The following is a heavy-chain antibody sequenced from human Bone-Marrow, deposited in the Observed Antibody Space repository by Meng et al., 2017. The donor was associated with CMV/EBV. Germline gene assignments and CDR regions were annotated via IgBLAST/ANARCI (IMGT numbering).Heavy chain of an antibody. CDR2: ISSSGSMK. CDR3: ARDGVGYGAYWYFDY. V-gene: IGHV3-48*04. D-gene: IGHD5-12*01. CDR1: GFTFSSYW. J-gene: IGHJ4*02. Sequence: GGSLRLSCAASGFTFSSYWMHWVRQAPGKGLEWISYISSSGSMKYYADSVKGRFIISRDNAKNSLFLQMNSLIAEDTAIYYCARDGVGYGAYWYFDYWGEGTLVTVSS.